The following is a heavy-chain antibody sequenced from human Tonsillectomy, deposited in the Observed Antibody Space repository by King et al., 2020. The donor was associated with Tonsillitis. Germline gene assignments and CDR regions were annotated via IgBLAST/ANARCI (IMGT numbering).Heavy chain of an antibody. V-gene: IGHV3-30*02. CDR3: AKDFHDPWGRIIDW. J-gene: IGHJ4*02. D-gene: IGHD3-16*01. Sequence: VQLVESGGGVVQPGGSLRLSCEASGFTFSSYGIHWVRQTPGKGLEWVAFIRYDGSDEYYGDSVKGRFTISRDNSKNTVFLQMSSLRDEDTAVYYCAKDFHDPWGRIIDWWGQGTLVTVSS. CDR2: IRYDGSDE. CDR1: GFTFSSYG.